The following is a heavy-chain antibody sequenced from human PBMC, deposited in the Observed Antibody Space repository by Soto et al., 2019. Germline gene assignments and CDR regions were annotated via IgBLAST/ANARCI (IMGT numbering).Heavy chain of an antibody. CDR1: GYTFTSYG. Sequence: ASVKVSCKAPGYTFTSYGISWVRQAPGQGLEWMGWISAYNGNTNYAQKLQGRVTMTTDTSTSTAYMELRSLRSDDTAVYYCARVLNYDILTGYYSPDAFDIWGQGTMVTVSS. D-gene: IGHD3-9*01. CDR3: ARVLNYDILTGYYSPDAFDI. V-gene: IGHV1-18*01. CDR2: ISAYNGNT. J-gene: IGHJ3*02.